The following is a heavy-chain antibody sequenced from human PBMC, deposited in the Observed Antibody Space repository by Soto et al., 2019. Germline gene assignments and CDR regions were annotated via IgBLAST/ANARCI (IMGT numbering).Heavy chain of an antibody. V-gene: IGHV3-20*01. CDR3: ARVQDIVVVVAATTFTGYMDV. D-gene: IGHD2-15*01. CDR2: INWNGGST. Sequence: GGSLRLSCAASGFTFDDYGMSWVRQAPGKGLEWVSGINWNGGSTGYADSVKGRFTISRDNAKNSLYLQMNSLRAEDTALYHCARVQDIVVVVAATTFTGYMDVWGKGTTVTVSS. CDR1: GFTFDDYG. J-gene: IGHJ6*03.